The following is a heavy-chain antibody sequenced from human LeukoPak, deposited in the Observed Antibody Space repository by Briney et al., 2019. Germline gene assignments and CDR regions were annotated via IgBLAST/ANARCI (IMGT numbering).Heavy chain of an antibody. J-gene: IGHJ4*02. CDR2: ISDSGGST. Sequence: PGGSLRLSCAASGFTFSNYVMSWARQAPGTGLEWVSAISDSGGSTYYADSVKGRFTISRDNSKNTLYLQMNSLRAEDTAVYYCAKQSFSSGCYDNWGQRPVVTVSS. CDR3: AKQSFSSGCYDN. D-gene: IGHD6-19*01. CDR1: GFTFSNYV. V-gene: IGHV3-23*01.